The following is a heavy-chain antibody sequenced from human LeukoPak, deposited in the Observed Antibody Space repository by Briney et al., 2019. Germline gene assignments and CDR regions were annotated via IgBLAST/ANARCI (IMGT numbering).Heavy chain of an antibody. V-gene: IGHV4-59*01. D-gene: IGHD3-10*01. CDR1: GGSISTYY. Sequence: TLSLTCTVSGGSISTYYWNSIRQPPGKGLEWIGYVYYSGSTNYNPSLNGRVTISVDTSNNQFSLNLTSVTAADTAVYYCARGGARWSYDYWGQGTLVTVSS. CDR3: ARGGARWSYDY. CDR2: VYYSGST. J-gene: IGHJ4*02.